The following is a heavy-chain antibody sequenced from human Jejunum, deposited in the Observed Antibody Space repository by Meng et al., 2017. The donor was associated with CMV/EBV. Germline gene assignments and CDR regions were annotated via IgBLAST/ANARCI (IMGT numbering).Heavy chain of an antibody. CDR1: GGAISGGGKY. CDR3: AKYYYDGRGYNWIGP. Sequence: SGGAISGGGKYLSWIHQHPGRGLEWIGYIYSSGSTHYSPSLRSRVVISLDTSKNQFSLKLNSVTAADTAVYYCAKYYYDGRGYNWIGPWGQGTLVTVSS. V-gene: IGHV4-31*02. J-gene: IGHJ5*02. CDR2: IYSSGST. D-gene: IGHD3-22*01.